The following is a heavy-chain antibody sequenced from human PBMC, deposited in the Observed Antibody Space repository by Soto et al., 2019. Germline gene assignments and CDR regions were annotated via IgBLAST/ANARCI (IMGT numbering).Heavy chain of an antibody. Sequence: SLRLSCAASGFTFDDYAMHWVRQAPGKGLEWVSGISWNSGSIGYADSVKGRFTISRDNAKNSLYLQMNSLRAEDTALYYCAKDAAAAGYNWFDPWGQGTLVTVSS. CDR2: ISWNSGSI. J-gene: IGHJ5*02. D-gene: IGHD6-13*01. V-gene: IGHV3-9*01. CDR3: AKDAAAAGYNWFDP. CDR1: GFTFDDYA.